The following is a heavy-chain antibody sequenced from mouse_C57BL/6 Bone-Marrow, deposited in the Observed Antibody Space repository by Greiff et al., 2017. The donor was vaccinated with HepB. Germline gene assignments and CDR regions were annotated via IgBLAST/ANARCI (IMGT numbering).Heavy chain of an antibody. CDR2: IWGVGST. CDR3: ASWGYGSSSAWFAY. J-gene: IGHJ3*01. V-gene: IGHV2-6*01. Sequence: VKLMESGPGLVAPSQSLSITCTVSGFSLTSYGVDWVRQSPGKGLEWLGVIWGVGSTNYNSALKSRLGISKDNSKSQVFLKMNSLQTDDTAMYYCASWGYGSSSAWFAYWGQGTLVTVSA. D-gene: IGHD1-1*01. CDR1: GFSLTSYG.